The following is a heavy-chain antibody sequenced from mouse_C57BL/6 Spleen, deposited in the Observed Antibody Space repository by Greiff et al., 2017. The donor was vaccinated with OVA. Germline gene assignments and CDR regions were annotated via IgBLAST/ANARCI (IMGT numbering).Heavy chain of an antibody. D-gene: IGHD1-1*01. Sequence: VQLQQPGAELVKPGASVKMSCKASGYTFTSYWITWVKQRPGQGLEWIGDIYPGSGSTNYNEKFKSKATLTVDTSSSTAYMQLSSLTSEDSAVYYCARYYGSSPPYYFDYWGQGTTLTVSS. CDR2: IYPGSGST. CDR3: ARYYGSSPPYYFDY. V-gene: IGHV1-55*01. J-gene: IGHJ2*01. CDR1: GYTFTSYW.